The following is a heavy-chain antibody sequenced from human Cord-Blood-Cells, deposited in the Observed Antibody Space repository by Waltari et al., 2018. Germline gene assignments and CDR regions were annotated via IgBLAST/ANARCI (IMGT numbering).Heavy chain of an antibody. D-gene: IGHD1-26*01. CDR3: ATGRVGADAFDI. Sequence: QVQLVQSGAEVKKPGASVKVSCQVSVYTLTQLSLPWVRQAPGKGLEWMGGVGPEEGETIYAQKFQGRVTMTEDTSTDTAYMELSSLRSEDTAVYYCATGRVGADAFDIWGQGTMVTVSS. J-gene: IGHJ3*02. CDR2: VGPEEGET. CDR1: VYTLTQLS. V-gene: IGHV1-24*01.